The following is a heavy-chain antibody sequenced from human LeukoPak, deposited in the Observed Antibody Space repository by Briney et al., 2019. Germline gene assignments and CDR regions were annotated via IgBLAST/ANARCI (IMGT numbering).Heavy chain of an antibody. V-gene: IGHV3-7*01. J-gene: IGHJ4*02. Sequence: PGGSLRLSCATPGFSFTTYWMSWVRQAPGKGLEWVANINEDGTEMYYVDSVKGRFTISRDSARNSLYLQMNTLRAEDTAIYYCARDLHRSGYSDYWGQGTLVTVSS. CDR1: GFSFTTYW. CDR2: INEDGTEM. CDR3: ARDLHRSGYSDY. D-gene: IGHD3-22*01.